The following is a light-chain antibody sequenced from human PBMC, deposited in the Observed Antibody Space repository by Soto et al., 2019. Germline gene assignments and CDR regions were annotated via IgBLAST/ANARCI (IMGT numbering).Light chain of an antibody. V-gene: IGKV3-15*01. CDR1: QSVSSN. CDR2: GAS. CDR3: QQYNNWPPWT. Sequence: EIVMSQSPATLSASPGERATLSCRASQSVSSNLAWYKHKPGQAPRLLIYGASTRSPGIPARFSGSGSGTEFTLTSSSLQSADFAVYSCQQYNNWPPWTFGQGTKVEIK. J-gene: IGKJ1*01.